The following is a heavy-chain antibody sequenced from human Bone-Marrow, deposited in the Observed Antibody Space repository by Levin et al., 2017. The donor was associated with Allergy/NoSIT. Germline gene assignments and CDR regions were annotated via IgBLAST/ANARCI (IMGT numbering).Heavy chain of an antibody. Sequence: GASVKVSCKASGGTFSSYAISWVRQAPGQGLEWMGGIIPIFGTANYAQKFQGRVTITADESTSTAYMELSSLRSEDTAVYYCARILTGDDYGDYVDINDAFDIWGQGTMVTVSS. V-gene: IGHV1-69*13. CDR3: ARILTGDDYGDYVDINDAFDI. D-gene: IGHD4-17*01. CDR2: IIPIFGTA. CDR1: GGTFSSYA. J-gene: IGHJ3*02.